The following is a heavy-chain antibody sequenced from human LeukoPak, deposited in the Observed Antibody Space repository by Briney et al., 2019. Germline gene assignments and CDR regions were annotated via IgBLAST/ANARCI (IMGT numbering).Heavy chain of an antibody. CDR1: GCTISGHF. CDR3: ASVDDEGYSDS. CDR2: IHYTGST. D-gene: IGHD5-12*01. Sequence: SETLSLTCSVSGCTISGHFWSWIRRPPGKGLEWIGYIHYTGSTKYNPSLKSRLTISVDTSKNQFSLKLSSVTAADTAVYYCASVDDEGYSDSWGQGTLVTVSS. V-gene: IGHV4-59*11. J-gene: IGHJ4*02.